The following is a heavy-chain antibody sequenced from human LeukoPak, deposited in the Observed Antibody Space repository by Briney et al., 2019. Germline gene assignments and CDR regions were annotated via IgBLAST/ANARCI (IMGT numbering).Heavy chain of an antibody. CDR2: INPNSGGT. D-gene: IGHD6-19*01. CDR3: ARAQIAVAGTPNNWFDP. J-gene: IGHJ5*02. Sequence: ASVKVSCKASGYTFTGYYMHSVRQAPGQGLEWMGWINPNSGGTNYAQKFQGWVTMTRDTSISTAYMELSRLRSDDTAVYYCARAQIAVAGTPNNWFDPWGQGTLVTVSS. V-gene: IGHV1-2*04. CDR1: GYTFTGYY.